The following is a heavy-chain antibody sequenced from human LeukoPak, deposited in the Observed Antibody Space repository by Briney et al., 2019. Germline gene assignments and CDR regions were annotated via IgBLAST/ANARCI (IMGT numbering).Heavy chain of an antibody. D-gene: IGHD6-13*01. J-gene: IGHJ6*02. CDR3: ARVLAATGLYGMDV. V-gene: IGHV4-61*01. Sequence: SETLSLTCTVSGGSVTIGSYYWSWLRQTPGKGLEWIGYIYYSGSTSYNPSLKSRVAISVDTSKNQFSLKLSSVTAADTAVYYCARVLAATGLYGMDVWGQGTTVTVSS. CDR2: IYYSGST. CDR1: GGSVTIGSYY.